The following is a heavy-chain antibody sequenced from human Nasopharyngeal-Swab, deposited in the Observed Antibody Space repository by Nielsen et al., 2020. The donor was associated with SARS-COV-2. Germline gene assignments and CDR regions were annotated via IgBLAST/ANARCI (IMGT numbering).Heavy chain of an antibody. Sequence: SETLSLTCTVSGGSISSSSYYWGRIRQPPGKGLEWIGSIYCSGSTYYNPALKSRVTISVDTSKNQFSLKLSSVTAADTAVYYWARQIWLRFSWFDPWGQGTLVTVPS. CDR2: IYCSGST. D-gene: IGHD5-12*01. J-gene: IGHJ5*02. CDR1: GGSISSSSYY. CDR3: ARQIWLRFSWFDP. V-gene: IGHV4-39*01.